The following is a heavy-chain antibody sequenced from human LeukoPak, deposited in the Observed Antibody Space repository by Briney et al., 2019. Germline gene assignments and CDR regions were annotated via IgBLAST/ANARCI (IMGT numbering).Heavy chain of an antibody. CDR1: GFTFSDYY. CDR2: ISSSGSTI. Sequence: PGGSLRLSCAASGFTFSDYYMSWIRQAPGKGLEWISYISSSGSTIYYADSVKGRFTISRDNAENSLHLQMNSLRTEDTALYYCARPAAAGLDYWGQGTLVTVSS. J-gene: IGHJ4*02. D-gene: IGHD6-13*01. CDR3: ARPAAAGLDY. V-gene: IGHV3-11*01.